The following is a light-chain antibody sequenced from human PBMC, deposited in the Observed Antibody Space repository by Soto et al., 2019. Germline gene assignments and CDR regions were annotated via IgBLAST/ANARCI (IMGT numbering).Light chain of an antibody. Sequence: EIVMTKSPATLSVSPGERATLSCRASKSVSSNLAWYQQKPGQAPWLLIYAASTRATGIPARFSGSGSGTEFTLTISGLQSEDFAIYVCQQYNDWPPVFGQGTRLEIK. CDR1: KSVSSN. V-gene: IGKV3-15*01. CDR2: AAS. J-gene: IGKJ5*01. CDR3: QQYNDWPPV.